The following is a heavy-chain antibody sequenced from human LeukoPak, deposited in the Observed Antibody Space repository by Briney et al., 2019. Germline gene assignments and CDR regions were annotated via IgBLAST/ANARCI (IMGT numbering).Heavy chain of an antibody. CDR3: ATSSGYYYDTNPIDS. Sequence: GGSLRLSCAASGFTFSNYAMTWVRQAPGKGLEWVSGIRGSGAGTDYAGSAKGRFTISRDNSRNTLSLEMNNLRPDDTAVYYCATSSGYYYDTNPIDSWGQGTLVTVSS. CDR1: GFTFSNYA. J-gene: IGHJ4*02. D-gene: IGHD3-22*01. V-gene: IGHV3-23*01. CDR2: IRGSGAGT.